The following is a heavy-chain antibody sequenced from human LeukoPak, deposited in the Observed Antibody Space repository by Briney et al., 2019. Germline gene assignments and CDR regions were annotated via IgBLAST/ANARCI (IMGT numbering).Heavy chain of an antibody. V-gene: IGHV3-30*02. CDR3: ARDPSDSSGYYKKKWTKTFDY. CDR2: IRYDGSKK. CDR1: GFTFSSYG. Sequence: PGGSLRLSCAASGFTFSSYGMHWVRQAPGKGLEWVAFIRYDGSKKYYADSVKGRFTISRDNSKNTLYLQMNSLRAEDTAVYYCARDPSDSSGYYKKKWTKTFDYWGQGTLVTVSS. J-gene: IGHJ4*02. D-gene: IGHD3-22*01.